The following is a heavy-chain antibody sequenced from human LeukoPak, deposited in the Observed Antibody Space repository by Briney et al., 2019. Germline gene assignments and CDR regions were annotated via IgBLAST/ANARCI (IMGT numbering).Heavy chain of an antibody. CDR2: IIPILGIA. Sequence: ASVKVSCKASGGTFSSYAISWVRQAPGQGLEWMGRIIPILGIANYAQKFQGRVTITADKSTSTAYMELSRLRSDDTAVYYCARIWALAAAGGGANTFDYWGQGTLVTVSS. V-gene: IGHV1-69*04. D-gene: IGHD6-13*01. J-gene: IGHJ4*02. CDR3: ARIWALAAAGGGANTFDY. CDR1: GGTFSSYA.